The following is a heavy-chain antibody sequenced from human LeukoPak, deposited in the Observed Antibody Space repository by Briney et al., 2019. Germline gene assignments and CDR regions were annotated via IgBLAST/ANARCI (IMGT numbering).Heavy chain of an antibody. D-gene: IGHD6-13*01. J-gene: IGHJ4*02. V-gene: IGHV3-20*04. CDR1: GNNSDDYG. CDR3: ARDLSSSWYSLGY. CDR2: INWDGGAT. Sequence: GGSLRLSCTDSGNNSDDYGMSWVRHAPQKGLEWVAGINWDGGATAYAESVKGRFTITRDHAKNSLLLQMKSLRAEDTGLYFCARDLSSSWYSLGYWGQGILVTVSS.